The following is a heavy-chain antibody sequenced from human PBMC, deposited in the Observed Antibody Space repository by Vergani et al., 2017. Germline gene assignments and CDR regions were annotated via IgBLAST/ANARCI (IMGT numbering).Heavy chain of an antibody. CDR2: IYYSGST. CDR1: GGSISSYY. J-gene: IGHJ5*02. Sequence: QVQLQESGPGLVKPSETLFLTCTVSGGSISSYYWSWIRQPPGKGLEWIGYIYYSGSTNYNPSLKSRVTISVDTSKNQFSLKLSSVTAADTVVYYCARGGGKEVEPAAALNWFDPWGQGTLVTVSS. V-gene: IGHV4-59*01. CDR3: ARGGGKEVEPAAALNWFDP. D-gene: IGHD2-2*01.